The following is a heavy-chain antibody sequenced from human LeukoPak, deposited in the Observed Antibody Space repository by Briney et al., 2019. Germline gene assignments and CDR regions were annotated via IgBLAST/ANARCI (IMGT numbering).Heavy chain of an antibody. CDR2: LRSDGTDH. D-gene: IGHD3-22*01. J-gene: IGHJ4*02. CDR1: GFIFSTYG. Sequence: GGSLRLSCVASGFIFSTYGMHWVRQAPGKGLEWVAFLRSDGTDHHYADSVQGRFTISRDNSKSTLFLQMNSLRAEDTAVYYCGKHDSSSYYWGQGTLVTVSS. CDR3: GKHDSSSYY. V-gene: IGHV3-30*02.